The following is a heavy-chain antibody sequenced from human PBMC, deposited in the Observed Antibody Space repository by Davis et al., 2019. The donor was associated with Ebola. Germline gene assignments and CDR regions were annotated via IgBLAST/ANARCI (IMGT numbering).Heavy chain of an antibody. D-gene: IGHD6-25*01. CDR1: GGSVSSGSYY. CDR3: ARPRDAYSGNSGYYWFDP. V-gene: IGHV2-26*02. CDR2: IFSNDEK. Sequence: ETLSLTCTVSGGSVSSGSYYWSWIRQPPGKGLEWLAHIFSNDEKAFSPSLQSRLTISKDTSGSQVVLTMADVDPVDTATYFCARPRDAYSGNSGYYWFDPWGQGILVTVSS. J-gene: IGHJ5*02.